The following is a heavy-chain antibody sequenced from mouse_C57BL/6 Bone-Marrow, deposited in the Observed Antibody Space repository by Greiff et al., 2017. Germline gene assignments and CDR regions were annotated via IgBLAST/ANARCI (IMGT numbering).Heavy chain of an antibody. D-gene: IGHD1-1*01. CDR3: ARWRCYYYGSRSLWYFDV. V-gene: IGHV1-64*01. J-gene: IGHJ1*03. CDR2: IHPNSGST. CDR1: GYTFTSYW. Sequence: VQLQQPGAELVKPGASVKLSCKASGYTFTSYWMYWVKQRPGQGLEWIGMIHPNSGSTNYNEKFKSKATLTVDKSSSTAYMQLSSLTSEDSAVYYCARWRCYYYGSRSLWYFDVWGTGTTVTVSS.